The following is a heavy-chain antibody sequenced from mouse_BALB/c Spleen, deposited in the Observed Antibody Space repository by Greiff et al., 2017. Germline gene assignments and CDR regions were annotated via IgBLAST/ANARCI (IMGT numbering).Heavy chain of an antibody. CDR3: ARNCGRGDMDY. Sequence: VQLQQSGAELVKPGVSVKLSCKASGYTFTSYDINWVRQRPEQGLEWIGWIFPGDGSTKYNEKFKGKATVTTDKSSSTAYMQLNRLTSEYSAVYFCARNCGRGDMDYWGQGTSVTVSS. V-gene: IGHV1-85*01. J-gene: IGHJ4*01. D-gene: IGHD1-1*02. CDR1: GYTFTSYD. CDR2: IFPGDGST.